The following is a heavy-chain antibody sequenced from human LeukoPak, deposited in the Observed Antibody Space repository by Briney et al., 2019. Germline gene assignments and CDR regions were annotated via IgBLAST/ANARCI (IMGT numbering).Heavy chain of an antibody. CDR1: GFTFSSYS. J-gene: IGHJ4*02. Sequence: PGGSLRLSCAASGFTFSSYSMTWVRQAPGKGLEWVSSISSSSSYIYYADSVKGRFTISRDNAKNSLYLQMNSLRAEDTAVYYCARVLYFDWSYYFDYWGQGTLVIVSS. D-gene: IGHD3-9*01. V-gene: IGHV3-21*01. CDR3: ARVLYFDWSYYFDY. CDR2: ISSSSSYI.